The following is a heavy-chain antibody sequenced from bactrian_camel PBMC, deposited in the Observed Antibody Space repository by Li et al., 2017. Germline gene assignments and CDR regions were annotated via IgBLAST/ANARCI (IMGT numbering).Heavy chain of an antibody. CDR2: LDSRGTT. Sequence: VQLVESGGGSVQAGGSLRLSCVASGFTASNYNMGWFRQVLGKEREGVAALDSRGTTNYADSVKGRFTISQDYAKNTIYLHMNNLQPEDTALFWFVTYLRRAGILTGARGPRSPSP. J-gene: IGHJ4*01. CDR3: VTYLRRAGILT. V-gene: IGHV3S53*01. D-gene: IGHD1*01. CDR1: GFTASNYN.